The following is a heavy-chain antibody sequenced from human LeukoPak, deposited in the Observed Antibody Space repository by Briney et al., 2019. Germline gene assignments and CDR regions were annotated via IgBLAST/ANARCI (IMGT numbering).Heavy chain of an antibody. Sequence: GGSLRLSCAASGFTFSSYAMSWVRQAPGKGLEWVSAISGSGGSTYYADSVKGRFTISRDNSKNTLYLQMNSLSAEDTAVYYCAKTRDYDSSGYSTTPYFDYWGRGALVTVSS. CDR1: GFTFSSYA. CDR2: ISGSGGST. J-gene: IGHJ4*02. CDR3: AKTRDYDSSGYSTTPYFDY. D-gene: IGHD3-22*01. V-gene: IGHV3-23*01.